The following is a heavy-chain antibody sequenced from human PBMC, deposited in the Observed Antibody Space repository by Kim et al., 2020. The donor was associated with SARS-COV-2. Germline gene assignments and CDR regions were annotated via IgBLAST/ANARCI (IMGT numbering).Heavy chain of an antibody. Sequence: GESLKISCKGSGYSFTSYWIGWVRQMPGKGLEWMGIIYPGDSGTRYSPSFQGQVTISADKSISTAYLQWSSLKASDTAMYYCARHEFSGVSYYYGMDVWGQGTTVTVSS. J-gene: IGHJ6*02. CDR1: GYSFTSYW. CDR3: ARHEFSGVSYYYGMDV. V-gene: IGHV5-51*01. D-gene: IGHD1-26*01. CDR2: IYPGDSGT.